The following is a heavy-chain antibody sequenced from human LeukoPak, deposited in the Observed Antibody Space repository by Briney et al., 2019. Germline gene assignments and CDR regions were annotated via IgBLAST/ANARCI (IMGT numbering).Heavy chain of an antibody. D-gene: IGHD4-17*01. J-gene: IGHJ4*02. CDR1: GFTFNSYT. Sequence: PGGSLRLSCAASGFTFNSYTMNWIRQAPGRGLEWVALISSGSRSIYYADSVKGRFTISRDNAKNSLYLQMNSLRAEDTAVYYCARDVNTVTTRFDYWGQGTLVTVSS. CDR2: ISSGSRSI. V-gene: IGHV3-21*01. CDR3: ARDVNTVTTRFDY.